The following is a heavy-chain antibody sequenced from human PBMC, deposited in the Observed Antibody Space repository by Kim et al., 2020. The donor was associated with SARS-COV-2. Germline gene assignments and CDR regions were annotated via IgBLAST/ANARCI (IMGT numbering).Heavy chain of an antibody. J-gene: IGHJ5*02. CDR2: INHSGST. Sequence: SETLSLTCAVYGGSFSGYYWSWIRQPPGKGLEWIGEINHSGSTNYNPSLKSRVTISVDTSKNQFSLKLSSVTAADTAVYYCARAATYYYDSSGLTTRGHWFDPWGQGTLVTVSS. V-gene: IGHV4-34*01. D-gene: IGHD3-22*01. CDR1: GGSFSGYY. CDR3: ARAATYYYDSSGLTTRGHWFDP.